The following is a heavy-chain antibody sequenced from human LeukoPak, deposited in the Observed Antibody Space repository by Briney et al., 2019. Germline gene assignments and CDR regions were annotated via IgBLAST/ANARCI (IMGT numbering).Heavy chain of an antibody. CDR1: GGSISSGGYY. J-gene: IGHJ3*02. V-gene: IGHV4-31*03. Sequence: KPSQTLSLTCTVSGGSISSGGYYWSWIRQHPGKGLEWIGYIYYSGSTYYNPSIKSRVTISVDTSKNQFSLKLSSVTAADTAVYYCARMVRGVIVAFDIWGQGTMVTVSS. CDR2: IYYSGST. CDR3: ARMVRGVIVAFDI. D-gene: IGHD3-10*01.